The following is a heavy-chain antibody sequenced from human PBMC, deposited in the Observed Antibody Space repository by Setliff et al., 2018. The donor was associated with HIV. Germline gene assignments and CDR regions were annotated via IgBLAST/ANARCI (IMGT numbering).Heavy chain of an antibody. CDR2: IYHTGSS. CDR3: AQLGMVDDFDY. D-gene: IGHD1-1*01. Sequence: PGGSLRLSCAASGFLFHTYWMSWVRQAPGKGLEWIGNIYHTGSSYYNPSLNDRATISLDTSKNQFSLKLNSVTAADTAVYYCAQLGMVDDFDYWGQGTLVTVSS. J-gene: IGHJ4*02. V-gene: IGHV4-4*02. CDR1: GFLFHTYW.